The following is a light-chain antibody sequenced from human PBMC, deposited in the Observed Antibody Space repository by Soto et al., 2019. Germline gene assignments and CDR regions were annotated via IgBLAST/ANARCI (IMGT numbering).Light chain of an antibody. Sequence: QPVLTQPASVSGSPGQSITISCTGPSSDVGSYNLVSWYQQHPGKAPKLMIYEVSKRPSGVSNRFSGSKSGNTASLTISGLQAEDEAAYYCCSYAGRSTFVFGTGTKLTVL. CDR3: CSYAGRSTFV. J-gene: IGLJ1*01. CDR1: SSDVGSYNL. V-gene: IGLV2-23*02. CDR2: EVS.